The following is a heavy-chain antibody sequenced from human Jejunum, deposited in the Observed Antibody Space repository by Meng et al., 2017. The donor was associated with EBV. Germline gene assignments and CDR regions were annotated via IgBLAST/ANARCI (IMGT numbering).Heavy chain of an antibody. D-gene: IGHD5-12*01. J-gene: IGHJ5*02. V-gene: IGHV3-15*01. CDR2: LKSKIHGGTT. CDR3: TGDSGHPGRDWFDP. Sequence: QLLESGGGLVNPGGSLRLSCAVSGFTLNNAWMSWVRLAPGKGLEWVGRLKSKIHGGTTDYAAPVKGRFTISGDDSKNTLYLQMDSLKTEDTAVYYCTGDSGHPGRDWFDPWGLGTLVTVSS. CDR1: GFTLNNAW.